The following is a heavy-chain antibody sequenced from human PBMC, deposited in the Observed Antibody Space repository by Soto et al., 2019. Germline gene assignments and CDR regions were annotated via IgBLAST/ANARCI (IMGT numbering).Heavy chain of an antibody. J-gene: IGHJ3*02. Sequence: SETQSLTCPVSCGSISSGYWSWIRQPPGRGLVGAWYIYYSGSTNYNPTLKSRVTISVDTSKNQFSLKLSSVPAADTAVYYCARSQDYYDSSGYYYVWSRDAFDIWGQGTTVTVSS. CDR2: IYYSGST. CDR3: ARSQDYYDSSGYYYVWSRDAFDI. CDR1: CGSISSGY. D-gene: IGHD3-22*01. V-gene: IGHV4-59*01.